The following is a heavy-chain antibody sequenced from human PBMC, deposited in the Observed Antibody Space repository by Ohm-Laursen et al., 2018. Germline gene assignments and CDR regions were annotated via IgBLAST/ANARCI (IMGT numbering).Heavy chain of an antibody. CDR3: AKKAMVWGVIRRGQFDY. J-gene: IGHJ4*02. V-gene: IGHV3-23*01. Sequence: SLRLSCTASGFTFSSYAMSWVRQAPGKGLEWVSAISGSGGSTYYADSVKGRFTISRDNSKNTLYLQMNSLRVEDTAVYYCAKKAMVWGVIRRGQFDYWGQGTLVTVSS. CDR1: GFTFSSYA. D-gene: IGHD3-10*01. CDR2: ISGSGGST.